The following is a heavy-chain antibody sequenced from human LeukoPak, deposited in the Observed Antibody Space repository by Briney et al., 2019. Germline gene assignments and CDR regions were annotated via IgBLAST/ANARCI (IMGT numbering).Heavy chain of an antibody. J-gene: IGHJ3*02. Sequence: GGSLRLSCAASGFTFSSYWMSWVRQAPGKGLEWVANIKQDGSEKYYVDSVKGRFTISRDNAKNSLYLQMNSLRAEDTAVYYCARESPSDYGDYFQVIDACDIWGQGTMVNVSS. CDR2: IKQDGSEK. CDR1: GFTFSSYW. CDR3: ARESPSDYGDYFQVIDACDI. D-gene: IGHD4-17*01. V-gene: IGHV3-7*01.